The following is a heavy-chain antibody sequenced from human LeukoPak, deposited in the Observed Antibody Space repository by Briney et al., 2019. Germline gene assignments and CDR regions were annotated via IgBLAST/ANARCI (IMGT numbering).Heavy chain of an antibody. Sequence: SETLSLTCIISGGSISSTTYYWGWIRQPPGKGLEWIGTLYYSGKTYYNPSLKSRVTISIDTSKNQFSLKLSSVTAADTAVYYCARHRSGYSYGYDYWGQGTLVTVSS. J-gene: IGHJ4*02. V-gene: IGHV4-39*01. CDR3: ARHRSGYSYGYDY. D-gene: IGHD5-18*01. CDR2: LYYSGKT. CDR1: GGSISSTTYY.